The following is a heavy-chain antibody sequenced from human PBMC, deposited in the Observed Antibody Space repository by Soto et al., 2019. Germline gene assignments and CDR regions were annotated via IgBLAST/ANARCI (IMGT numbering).Heavy chain of an antibody. D-gene: IGHD4-17*01. Sequence: PSETLALTCAVYGGSFSGYYWSGIRQPPGKGLEWIGEINHSGSTKYNPSLKSRVTISVDTSKNQFSLKLSSVTAADTAVYYCARVGDGWVTTFDYWGQGTLVTVSS. CDR3: ARVGDGWVTTFDY. CDR2: INHSGST. CDR1: GGSFSGYY. J-gene: IGHJ4*02. V-gene: IGHV4-34*01.